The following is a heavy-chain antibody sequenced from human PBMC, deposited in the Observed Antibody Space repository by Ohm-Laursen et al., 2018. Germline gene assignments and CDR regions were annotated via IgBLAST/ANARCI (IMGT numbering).Heavy chain of an antibody. CDR1: GFTFSNSA. D-gene: IGHD6-13*01. CDR3: AKDQIAAAGSGLGWFDP. Sequence: GSLRLSCTASGFTFSNSAMTWVRQAPGKGLEWVSTISRSGDNTYYADSVKGRATVSRDNSKNTLYLQMNSLRAEDTAVYYCAKDQIAAAGSGLGWFDPWGQGTLVTVSS. CDR2: ISRSGDNT. V-gene: IGHV3-23*01. J-gene: IGHJ5*02.